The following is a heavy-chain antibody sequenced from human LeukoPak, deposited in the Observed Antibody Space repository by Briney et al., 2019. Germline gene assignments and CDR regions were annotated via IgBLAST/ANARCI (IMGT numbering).Heavy chain of an antibody. D-gene: IGHD3-10*01. CDR2: ISAYNGNT. V-gene: IGHV1-18*01. CDR1: GYTFTSYG. CDR3: ARDRNYYGSGSYYLQNDY. Sequence: GASVKVSCKASGYTFTSYGISWVRQAPGQGLEWMGWISAYNGNTNYAQKLQGRVTMTTDTSTSTAYMELRSLRSDDTAVYYCARDRNYYGSGSYYLQNDYWGQGTLVTVSS. J-gene: IGHJ4*02.